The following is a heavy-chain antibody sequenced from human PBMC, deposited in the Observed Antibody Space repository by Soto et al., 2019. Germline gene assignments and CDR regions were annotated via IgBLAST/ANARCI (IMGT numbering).Heavy chain of an antibody. V-gene: IGHV4-59*01. CDR3: ARGRPYYDSRGPFDY. Sequence: SSETLSLTCTVSGGSISSFYWSWFRQPPGKGLEWIGFVYYTGSTTYNSSLKSRVTMSVDTSKNQFSLQLSSVTAADTALYYCARGRPYYDSRGPFDYWRQGTLVTVSS. CDR2: VYYTGST. D-gene: IGHD3-22*01. CDR1: GGSISSFY. J-gene: IGHJ4*02.